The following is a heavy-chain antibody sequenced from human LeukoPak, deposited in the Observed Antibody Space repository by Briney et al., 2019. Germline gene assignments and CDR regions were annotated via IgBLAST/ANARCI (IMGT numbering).Heavy chain of an antibody. CDR3: AKERPHGMDV. CDR2: ITSTSTYI. J-gene: IGHJ6*02. Sequence: GGSLRLSCAASGFTFSSYNMNWVRQAPGKGLEWVSTITSTSTYIAYADSVKGRFTISRDNADNSLYLQMSSLRDDDTAVYYCAKERPHGMDVWGQGTSVTVSS. D-gene: IGHD6-6*01. CDR1: GFTFSSYN. V-gene: IGHV3-21*01.